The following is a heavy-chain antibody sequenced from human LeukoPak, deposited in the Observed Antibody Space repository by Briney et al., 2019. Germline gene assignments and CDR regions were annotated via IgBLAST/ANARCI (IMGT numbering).Heavy chain of an antibody. CDR2: IIPIFGTA. CDR1: GGTFSSYA. Sequence: SVKVSCKASGGTFSSYAISWVRQAPGQGLEWMGGIIPIFGTANYAQKFQGRVTITTDESTSTAYMELSSLRSEDTAVYYCARGPPFYSSPHGANWFDPWGQGTLVTVSS. D-gene: IGHD6-13*01. CDR3: ARGPPFYSSPHGANWFDP. J-gene: IGHJ5*02. V-gene: IGHV1-69*05.